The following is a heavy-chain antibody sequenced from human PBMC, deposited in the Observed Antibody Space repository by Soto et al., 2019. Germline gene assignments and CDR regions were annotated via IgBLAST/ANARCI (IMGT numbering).Heavy chain of an antibody. CDR3: ARVYGGYADY. CDR1: GGSISSYY. J-gene: IGHJ4*02. V-gene: IGHV4-59*01. CDR2: IYYSGST. D-gene: IGHD5-12*01. Sequence: PSETLSLTCTVSGGSISSYYWSWIRQPPGKGLEWIGYIYYSGSTNYNPSLKSRVTISVDTSKNQFSLKLSSVTAADTAVYYCARVYGGYADYWGQGALVTVSS.